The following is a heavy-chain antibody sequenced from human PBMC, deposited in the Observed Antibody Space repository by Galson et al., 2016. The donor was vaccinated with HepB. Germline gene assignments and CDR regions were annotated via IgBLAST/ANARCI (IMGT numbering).Heavy chain of an antibody. J-gene: IGHJ4*02. CDR1: GGSISSSSYY. D-gene: IGHD4-17*01. CDR2: IYYSGST. Sequence: ETLSLPCTVSGGSISSSSYYWGWIRQPPGKGLEWIGSIYYSGSTYYNPSLKSRVTISVDTSKNQFSLKLSSVTAADTAVYYCARSTVTTFYYWGQGTLVTVSS. CDR3: ARSTVTTFYY. V-gene: IGHV4-39*01.